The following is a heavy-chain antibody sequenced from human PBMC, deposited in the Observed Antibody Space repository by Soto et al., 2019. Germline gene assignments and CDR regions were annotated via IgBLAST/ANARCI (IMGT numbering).Heavy chain of an antibody. CDR1: GFTFSKYG. CDR2: ISPDGGNK. J-gene: IGHJ6*02. Sequence: QTGGSLRLSCVASGFTFSKYGMHWVRQAPGRGLEWVAVISPDGGNKYYGGSVKGRFFISRDNAKNSLYLQINSLREDDTALYYCTKDINMGGVDVWGQGTTVTVSS. CDR3: TKDINMGGVDV. D-gene: IGHD1-20*01. V-gene: IGHV3-30*18.